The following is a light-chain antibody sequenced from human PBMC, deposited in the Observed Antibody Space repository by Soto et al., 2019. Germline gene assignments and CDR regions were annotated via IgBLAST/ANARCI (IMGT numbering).Light chain of an antibody. V-gene: IGKV1-39*01. CDR1: QTISSY. CDR2: AAS. Sequence: DIQMTQSPSSLSASVGGRVTITCRASQTISSYLNWYQQTPGRAPALLIFAASTLQSGVPSRLSGSGSGTDFTLTISSLQPEDFATYYCQQSYSSPYTFGPGTKLEIK. J-gene: IGKJ2*01. CDR3: QQSYSSPYT.